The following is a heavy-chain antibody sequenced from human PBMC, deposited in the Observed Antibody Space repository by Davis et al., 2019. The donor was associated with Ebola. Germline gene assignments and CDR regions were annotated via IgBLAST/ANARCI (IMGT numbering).Heavy chain of an antibody. D-gene: IGHD2-15*01. Sequence: PGGSLRLSCAASGFTFSSHHMYWVRQPPGKGPEWVAVMSNDGSNEYYPESVKGRFTISRDNFDNTLYLQMNSLRPEDTAVYHCATLWGGYCIGFNCFAPPDAGDLDYWGEGTLVTVSS. CDR2: MSNDGSNE. CDR3: ATLWGGYCIGFNCFAPPDAGDLDY. J-gene: IGHJ4*02. CDR1: GFTFSSHH. V-gene: IGHV3-30*04.